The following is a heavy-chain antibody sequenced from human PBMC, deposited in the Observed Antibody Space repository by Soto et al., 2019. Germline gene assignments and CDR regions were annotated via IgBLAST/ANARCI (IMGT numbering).Heavy chain of an antibody. D-gene: IGHD3-3*01. V-gene: IGHV1-69*06. CDR2: IIPICGTA. CDR1: GGTFSSYA. Sequence: QVQLVQSGAEVKKPGSSVKVSCKASGGTFSSYAISWVRQAPGQGLEWMGGIIPICGTANYAQKFQGRVTITADKSTSTAYVESSSLRSADPAVDSCARDKGDTIFGGVIPGGEYYYGMDFWGHGTTVTVSS. J-gene: IGHJ6*02. CDR3: ARDKGDTIFGGVIPGGEYYYGMDF.